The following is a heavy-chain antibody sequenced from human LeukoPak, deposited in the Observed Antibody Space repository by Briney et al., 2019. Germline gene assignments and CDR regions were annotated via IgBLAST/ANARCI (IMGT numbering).Heavy chain of an antibody. CDR1: GFTFSSYW. J-gene: IGHJ4*02. Sequence: GGSLRLSCAASGFTFSSYWMNWARQAPGKGLEWVASINPDGNKKYSADSVKGRFTISRDNAENSLYLQMNSLRVGDTAFYYCARDLAYSRLDYWGQGMLVTVSS. D-gene: IGHD5-18*01. V-gene: IGHV3-7*01. CDR3: ARDLAYSRLDY. CDR2: INPDGNKK.